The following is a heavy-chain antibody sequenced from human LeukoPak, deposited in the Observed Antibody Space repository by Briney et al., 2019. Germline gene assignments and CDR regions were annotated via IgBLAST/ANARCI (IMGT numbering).Heavy chain of an antibody. CDR1: GGTFSSYA. CDR3: AASGYSSGWSRGLYFDY. V-gene: IGHV1-69*04. J-gene: IGHJ4*02. Sequence: SVKVSCKASGGTFSSYAISWVRQAPGQGLEWMGRIIPILGIANYAQKFQGRVTITADKSTSTAYMELSSLRSEDTAVYYCAASGYSSGWSRGLYFDYWGQGTLVTVSS. D-gene: IGHD6-19*01. CDR2: IIPILGIA.